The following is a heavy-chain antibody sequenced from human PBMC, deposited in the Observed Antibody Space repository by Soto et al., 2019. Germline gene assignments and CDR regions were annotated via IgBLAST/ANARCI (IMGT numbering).Heavy chain of an antibody. CDR1: GGTFRSHG. V-gene: IGHV1-69*06. D-gene: IGHD6-19*01. Sequence: QVQLVQSGAEVKRPGSSVKVSCKASGGTFRSHGISWVRQAPGQGLEWMGGIVPIVATANYAQKFQGRVTITADRSTSTAYMELSSLRSEDTAVYYCARADKGTVTGLDYWGQGTLVTGSS. J-gene: IGHJ4*02. CDR2: IVPIVATA. CDR3: ARADKGTVTGLDY.